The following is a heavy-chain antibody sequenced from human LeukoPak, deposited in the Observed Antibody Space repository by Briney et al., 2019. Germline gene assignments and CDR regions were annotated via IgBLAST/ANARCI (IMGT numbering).Heavy chain of an antibody. J-gene: IGHJ4*02. CDR3: ARWYSSSGYFDY. V-gene: IGHV4-59*08. CDR2: IYYSGGT. CDR1: GGSISSYY. Sequence: SGTLSLTCTVSGGSISSYYWSWIRQPPGKGLEWIGYIYYSGGTNYNPSLKSRVTISVDTSKNQFSLKLSSVTAADTAVYYCARWYSSSGYFDYWGQGTLVTVSS. D-gene: IGHD6-6*01.